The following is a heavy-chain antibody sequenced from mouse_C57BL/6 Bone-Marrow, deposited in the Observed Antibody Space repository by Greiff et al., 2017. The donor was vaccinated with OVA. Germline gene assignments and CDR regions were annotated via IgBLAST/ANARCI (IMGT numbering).Heavy chain of an antibody. V-gene: IGHV1-4*01. CDR2: INPSSGYT. J-gene: IGHJ2*01. D-gene: IGHD2-1*01. Sequence: VHLVESGAELARPGASVKMSCKASGYTFTSYTMHWVKQRPGQGLEWIGYINPSSGYTKYNQKFKDKATLTADKSSSTAYMQLSSLTSEDSAVYYCARSGNYYGNHLFDYWGQGTTLTVSS. CDR3: ARSGNYYGNHLFDY. CDR1: GYTFTSYT.